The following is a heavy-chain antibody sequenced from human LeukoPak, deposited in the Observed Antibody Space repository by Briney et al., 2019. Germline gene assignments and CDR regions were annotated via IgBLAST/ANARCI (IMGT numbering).Heavy chain of an antibody. Sequence: GASVKVSCKASGYTFTNYAMNWVRQAPGQGLEWMGWINTNTGNPTYAQGFTGRFVFSLDTSVSTAYLQISSLKAEDTAVYYCARDPNHYYDRSGYYGDYWGQGTLVTVSS. CDR1: GYTFTNYA. D-gene: IGHD3-22*01. CDR2: INTNTGNP. V-gene: IGHV7-4-1*02. J-gene: IGHJ4*02. CDR3: ARDPNHYYDRSGYYGDY.